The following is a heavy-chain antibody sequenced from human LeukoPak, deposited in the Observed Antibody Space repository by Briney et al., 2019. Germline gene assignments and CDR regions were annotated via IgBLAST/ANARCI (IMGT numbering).Heavy chain of an antibody. Sequence: GGSLRLSCAASGFTFSDYYMSWIRQAPGKGLEWVSYISISSSYTNYADSVNGRFTISRDNSENTLYLQMNGLTAEDTAMYYCARDSYQDYYGRFDPWGQGTLVIVSS. CDR2: ISISSSYT. V-gene: IGHV3-11*06. CDR1: GFTFSDYY. CDR3: ARDSYQDYYGRFDP. D-gene: IGHD3-10*01. J-gene: IGHJ5*02.